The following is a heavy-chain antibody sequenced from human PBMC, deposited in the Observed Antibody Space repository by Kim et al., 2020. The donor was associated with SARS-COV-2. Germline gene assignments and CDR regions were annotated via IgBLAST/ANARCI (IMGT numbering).Heavy chain of an antibody. V-gene: IGHV3-30*18. D-gene: IGHD2-21*02. CDR1: GFTFSSYG. Sequence: GGSLRLSCAASGFTFSSYGMHWVRQAPGKGLEWVAVISYDGSNKYYADSVKGRFTISRDNSKNTLYLQMNSLRAEDTAVYYCAKDVCGGGGDCYNDYWGQGTLVTVSS. CDR3: AKDVCGGGGDCYNDY. CDR2: ISYDGSNK. J-gene: IGHJ4*02.